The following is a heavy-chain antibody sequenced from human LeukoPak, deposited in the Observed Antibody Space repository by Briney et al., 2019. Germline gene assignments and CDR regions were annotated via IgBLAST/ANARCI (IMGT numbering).Heavy chain of an antibody. CDR2: IYSGGST. CDR3: ARGVLLHGYNWFDP. D-gene: IGHD2-15*01. V-gene: IGHV3-53*01. Sequence: GGSLRLSCAASGFTDSSNYMSWVRQAPGKGLEWVSVIYSGGSTYYADSVKGRFTISRDNSKNTLYLQMNSLRAEDTAVYYCARGVLLHGYNWFDPWGQGTLVTVSS. J-gene: IGHJ5*02. CDR1: GFTDSSNY.